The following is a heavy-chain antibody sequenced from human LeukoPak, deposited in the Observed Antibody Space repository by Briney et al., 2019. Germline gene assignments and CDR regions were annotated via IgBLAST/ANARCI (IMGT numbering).Heavy chain of an antibody. CDR1: GFTFSSYA. CDR3: AKRLGYYYDSSGYY. D-gene: IGHD3-22*01. J-gene: IGHJ4*02. V-gene: IGHV3-23*01. CDR2: ISGSGGSA. Sequence: GGSLRLSCAASGFTFSSYAMSWVRQAPGKGLEWVSAISGSGGSAYYADSVKGRFTISRDNSKNTLYLQMNSLRAEDTAVYYCAKRLGYYYDSSGYYWGQGTLVTVSS.